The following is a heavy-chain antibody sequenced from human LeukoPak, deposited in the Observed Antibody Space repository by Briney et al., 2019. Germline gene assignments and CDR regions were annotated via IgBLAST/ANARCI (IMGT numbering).Heavy chain of an antibody. Sequence: SETLSLTCAVYGGSISGYYWSWIRQRPWKGLEWIGELNHSGSTNYNPSLKRRVNISVDTSKNQFSLKLSSVTAADTAVYYCARGIAAAGTDYWGQGTLVTVSS. CDR1: GGSISGYY. CDR3: ARGIAAAGTDY. J-gene: IGHJ4*02. D-gene: IGHD6-13*01. V-gene: IGHV4-34*01. CDR2: LNHSGST.